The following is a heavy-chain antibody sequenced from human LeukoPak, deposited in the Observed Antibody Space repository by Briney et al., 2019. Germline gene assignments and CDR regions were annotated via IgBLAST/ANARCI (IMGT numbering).Heavy chain of an antibody. Sequence: GASVKVSCKISGYTLTEYSIHWVRQAPGKGLEWMGGFGPEDGKTMYAQNFQGRVTMTEDTSTGTAYMELSSLRSEDTAVYFCTSVEREYFDTSGYFDYWGQGTLITVSS. V-gene: IGHV1-24*01. CDR3: TSVEREYFDTSGYFDY. J-gene: IGHJ4*02. CDR1: GYTLTEYS. CDR2: FGPEDGKT. D-gene: IGHD3-22*01.